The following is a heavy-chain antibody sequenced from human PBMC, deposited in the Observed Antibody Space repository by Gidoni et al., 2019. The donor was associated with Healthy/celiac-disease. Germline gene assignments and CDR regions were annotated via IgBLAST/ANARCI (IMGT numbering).Heavy chain of an antibody. V-gene: IGHV1-2*02. J-gene: IGHJ5*02. CDR1: GYTFTGYH. CDR2: INPNSGGT. D-gene: IGHD4-17*01. CDR3: AREGVRDYGDYGVGDWFDP. Sequence: QVQLVQSGAEAKKPGASVNVSCKASGYTFTGYHLHWVRQAPGQGLEWMGWINPNSGGTNYAQKFQGRVTMTRDTSISTAYMELSRLRSDDTAVYYCAREGVRDYGDYGVGDWFDPWGQGTLVTVSS.